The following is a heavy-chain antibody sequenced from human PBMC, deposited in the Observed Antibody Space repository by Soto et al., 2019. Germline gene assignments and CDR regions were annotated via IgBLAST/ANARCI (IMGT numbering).Heavy chain of an antibody. D-gene: IGHD3-9*01. CDR1: GGSISRSNYS. V-gene: IGHV4-39*01. Sequence: SETLSLTCTVSGGSISRSNYSWGWIRQPPGKGLEWIGSIYYSGSTYYNPSLKSRVTISVDTSKNRFSLKLSSVTAADTAVYSFACFESGPTTNYYSYGMTLRGQGPTVT. CDR3: ACFESGPTTNYYSYGMTL. J-gene: IGHJ6*02. CDR2: IYYSGST.